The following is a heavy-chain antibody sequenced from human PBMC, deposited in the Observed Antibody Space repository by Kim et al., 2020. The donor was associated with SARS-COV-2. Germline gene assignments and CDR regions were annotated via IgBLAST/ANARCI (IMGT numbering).Heavy chain of an antibody. J-gene: IGHJ6*02. V-gene: IGHV4-39*07. CDR2: IYYSGST. Sequence: SETLSLTCTVSGGSISSSSYYWGWIRQPPGKGLEWIGSIYYSGSTYYNPSLKSRVTISVDTSKNQFSLKLSSVTAADTAVYYCARGVAVVVPAAPPRVYGMDVWGQGTTVTVSS. CDR3: ARGVAVVVPAAPPRVYGMDV. CDR1: GGSISSSSYY. D-gene: IGHD2-2*01.